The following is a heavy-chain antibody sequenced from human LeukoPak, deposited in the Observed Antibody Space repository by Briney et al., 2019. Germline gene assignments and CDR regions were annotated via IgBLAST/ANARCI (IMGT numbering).Heavy chain of an antibody. V-gene: IGHV1-18*01. CDR2: ISAYNGNT. J-gene: IGHJ4*02. CDR3: ARVGNIVATMGY. Sequence: ASVKVSCKASGYTFTSYGISCVRQAPGPRLEWLGWISAYNGNTNYAQKLQGRVTMTTDTSTSTAYMELRSLRSDDTAVYYCARVGNIVATMGYWGQGTLVTVSS. CDR1: GYTFTSYG. D-gene: IGHD5-12*01.